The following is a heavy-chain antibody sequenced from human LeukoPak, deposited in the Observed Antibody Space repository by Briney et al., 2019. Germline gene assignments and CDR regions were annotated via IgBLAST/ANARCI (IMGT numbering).Heavy chain of an antibody. D-gene: IGHD3-10*01. J-gene: IGHJ4*02. CDR2: ISHSGST. CDR1: GGSFSGYY. V-gene: IGHV4-34*01. CDR3: ARGYSMVRGVIITRFDY. Sequence: SETLSLTCAVYGGSFSGYYWSWIRQPPGKGLEWIGEISHSGSTNYNPSLKSRVTISVDTSKNQFSLKLSSVTAADTAVYYCARGYSMVRGVIITRFDYWGQGTLVTVSS.